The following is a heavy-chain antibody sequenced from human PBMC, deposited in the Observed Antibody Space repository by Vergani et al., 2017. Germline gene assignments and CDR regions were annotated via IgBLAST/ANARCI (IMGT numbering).Heavy chain of an antibody. CDR1: GFSLSTSGMR. CDR2: IDWDDDK. D-gene: IGHD7-27*01. J-gene: IGHJ4*02. Sequence: QVTLKESGPALVKPTQTLALTCTFSGFSLSTSGMRVSWIRQPPGKALEWLARIDWDDDKFYSTSLKTRLTISKDTSKNQVVLTMTNMDPVDTATYYCARSSNWGSTGFDYWGQGTLVTVSS. V-gene: IGHV2-70*04. CDR3: ARSSNWGSTGFDY.